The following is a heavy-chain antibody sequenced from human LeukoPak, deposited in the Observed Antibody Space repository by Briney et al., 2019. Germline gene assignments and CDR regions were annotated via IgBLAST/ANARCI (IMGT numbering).Heavy chain of an antibody. CDR3: AKGSLYGEHYFDY. Sequence: PGGSLRLSCAASGFTFDDYAMHWVRQAPGKGLEWVSGISWNSGSIGYADSVKGRFTISRDNSKNSLYLQMNSLRAEDMALYYCAKGSLYGEHYFDYWGQRTLVTVSS. CDR1: GFTFDDYA. V-gene: IGHV3-9*03. CDR2: ISWNSGSI. D-gene: IGHD4-17*01. J-gene: IGHJ4*02.